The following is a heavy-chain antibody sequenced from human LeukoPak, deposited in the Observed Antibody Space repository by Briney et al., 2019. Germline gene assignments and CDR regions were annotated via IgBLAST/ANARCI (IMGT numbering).Heavy chain of an antibody. D-gene: IGHD3-22*01. CDR3: ARMPADYDDSSGYVDY. Sequence: ASVTVSCKASGYTFTGYYTHWVRQAPGQGLEWMGWINPNSGGTNYAQKFQGRVTMTRDTSISTAYMELSRLRSDDTAVYYCARMPADYDDSSGYVDYWGQGTLVTVSS. V-gene: IGHV1-2*02. CDR1: GYTFTGYY. J-gene: IGHJ4*02. CDR2: INPNSGGT.